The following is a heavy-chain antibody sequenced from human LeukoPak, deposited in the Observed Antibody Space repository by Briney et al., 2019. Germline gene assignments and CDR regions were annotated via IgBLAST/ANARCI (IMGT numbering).Heavy chain of an antibody. CDR2: ISYDGSNK. CDR3: AKDSHGVRITMVRGVIPDY. Sequence: GGSLRLSCAASGFTFSSYGMHWVRQAPGKGLEWVAVISYDGSNKYYADSVKGRFTISRDNSKNTLYLQMNSLRAEDTAVYYCAKDSHGVRITMVRGVIPDYWGQGTLVTVSS. CDR1: GFTFSSYG. D-gene: IGHD3-10*01. J-gene: IGHJ4*02. V-gene: IGHV3-30*18.